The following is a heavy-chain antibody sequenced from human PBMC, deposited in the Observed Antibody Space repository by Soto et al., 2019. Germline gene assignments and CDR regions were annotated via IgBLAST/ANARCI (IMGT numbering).Heavy chain of an antibody. J-gene: IGHJ4*02. CDR3: ARGGVLRFLEWLSLSYYFEC. V-gene: IGHV4-34*01. CDR2: ISHSGST. CDR1: GGSFIGYY. Sequence: LSLTFAVYGGSFIGYYWSWIRQPPGKGLELIGEISHSGSTNYNPSLKSRVTISVDTSKNHFSLKLSSVTAADTAVYYCARGGVLRFLEWLSLSYYFECWGQGTLVTGSS. D-gene: IGHD3-3*01.